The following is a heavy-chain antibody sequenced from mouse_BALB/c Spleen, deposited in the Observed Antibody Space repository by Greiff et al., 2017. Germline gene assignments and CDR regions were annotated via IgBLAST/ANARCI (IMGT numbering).Heavy chain of an antibody. CDR3: ARQEYGNYGGYAMDY. J-gene: IGHJ4*01. CDR1: GFAFSSYD. Sequence: EVMLVESGGGLVKPGGSLKLSCAASGFAFSSYDMSWVRQTPEKRLEWVAYISSGGGSTYYPDTVKGRFTISRDNAKNTLYLQMSSLKSEDTAMYYCARQEYGNYGGYAMDYLGQGTSVTVSS. CDR2: ISSGGGST. V-gene: IGHV5-12-1*01. D-gene: IGHD2-10*02.